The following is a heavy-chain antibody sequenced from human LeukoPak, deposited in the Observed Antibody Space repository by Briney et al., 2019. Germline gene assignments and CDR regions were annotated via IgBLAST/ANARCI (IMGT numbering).Heavy chain of an antibody. CDR3: ANYYDSGSYYPDFDY. CDR1: GFTFSSYA. V-gene: IGHV3-23*01. J-gene: IGHJ4*02. D-gene: IGHD3-10*01. Sequence: AGGSLRLSCAASGFTFSSYAMSWVRQAPGKGLEWVSAISSSGGSTYYADSVKGRFTISRDNSKNTLYLQMNSLRAEDTAVYYCANYYDSGSYYPDFDYWGQGTLVTVSS. CDR2: ISSSGGST.